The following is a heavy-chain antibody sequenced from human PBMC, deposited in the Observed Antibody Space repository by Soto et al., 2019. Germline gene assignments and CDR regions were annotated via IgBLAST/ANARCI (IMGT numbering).Heavy chain of an antibody. J-gene: IGHJ5*01. Sequence: QVQLQESGPGLVKPSETLSLTCTVSVGAISSYYWSWIRQPPGKGLEWIWFIFYSGSNSYNPSLKSRVTIAIDTAEYQCSLKLNSVTAADTAVYYFASTIVDPVLSVDSCGQGTMVAVSS. CDR3: ASTIVDPVLSVDS. CDR1: VGAISSYY. CDR2: IFYSGSN. D-gene: IGHD3-16*02. V-gene: IGHV4-59*01.